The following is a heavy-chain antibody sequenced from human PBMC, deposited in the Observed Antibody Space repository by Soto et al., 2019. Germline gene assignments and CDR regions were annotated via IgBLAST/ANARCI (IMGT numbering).Heavy chain of an antibody. Sequence: QMLLQESGPGLVKPSQTLSLTCTVSGASINRGGDYWSWIRQPPGKGLEWVGSMYYTGSTFHNPSLKSRISMSADTSKNTCSLNLTSVTAADTAVYYCARAGGAVVAASSRFDPWGQGTLVTVSS. D-gene: IGHD2-15*01. CDR1: GASINRGGDY. V-gene: IGHV4-31*03. CDR2: MYYTGST. J-gene: IGHJ5*02. CDR3: ARAGGAVVAASSRFDP.